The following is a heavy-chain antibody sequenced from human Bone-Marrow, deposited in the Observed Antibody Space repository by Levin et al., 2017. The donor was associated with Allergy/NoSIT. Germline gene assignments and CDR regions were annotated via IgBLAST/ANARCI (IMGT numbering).Heavy chain of an antibody. J-gene: IGHJ4*02. CDR2: IYHRGGT. D-gene: IGHD4-17*01. Sequence: QTLSLTCDVSGYSIRNGYYWGWIRQSPGKGLEWIGTIYHRGGTYDNPSLKSRVTISLDTSKNQFSLKLSSVTAADTAVYYCARGNPGNYGGGIFDYWSQGTLVTVSS. V-gene: IGHV4-38-2*01. CDR1: GYSIRNGYY. CDR3: ARGNPGNYGGGIFDY.